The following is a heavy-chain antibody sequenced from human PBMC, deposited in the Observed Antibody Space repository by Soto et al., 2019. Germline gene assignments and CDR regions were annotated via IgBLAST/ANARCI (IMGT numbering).Heavy chain of an antibody. Sequence: SGGSLRLSCAASGFTFSSYAMSWVRQAPGKGLEWVSAISGSGGSTYYADSVKGRFTISRDNSKNTLYLQMNSLRAEDTAVYYCAKVKRGYGARHDAFDIWGQGTMVTVSS. CDR1: GFTFSSYA. J-gene: IGHJ3*02. V-gene: IGHV3-23*01. D-gene: IGHD5-18*01. CDR2: ISGSGGST. CDR3: AKVKRGYGARHDAFDI.